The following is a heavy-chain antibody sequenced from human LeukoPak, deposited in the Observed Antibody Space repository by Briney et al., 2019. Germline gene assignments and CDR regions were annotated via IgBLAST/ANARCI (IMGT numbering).Heavy chain of an antibody. V-gene: IGHV3-21*01. CDR2: ISSSSSYI. J-gene: IGHJ4*02. CDR3: AREDCSGGSCTSSGSSFDY. Sequence: GGSLRLSCAASGFTFSSYSMNWVRQAPGKGLEWVSSISSSSSYIYYADSVKGRFTISRDNAKNSLYLQMNSLRAEDTAVYYCAREDCSGGSCTSSGSSFDYWGQGTLVTVSS. D-gene: IGHD2-15*01. CDR1: GFTFSSYS.